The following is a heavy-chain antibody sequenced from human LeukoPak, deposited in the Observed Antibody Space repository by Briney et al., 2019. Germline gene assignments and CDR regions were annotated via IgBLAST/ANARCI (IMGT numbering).Heavy chain of an antibody. D-gene: IGHD1-26*01. J-gene: IGHJ4*02. V-gene: IGHV3-23*01. CDR3: AVGSYLGRNFDY. Sequence: GGSLRLSCAASGFTFSSYAMSWVRQAPGKGLEWVSAISGSGGSTYYADSVKGRFTISRDNSKNTLCLQMNSLRAEDTAVYYSAVGSYLGRNFDYWGQGTLVTVSS. CDR2: ISGSGGST. CDR1: GFTFSSYA.